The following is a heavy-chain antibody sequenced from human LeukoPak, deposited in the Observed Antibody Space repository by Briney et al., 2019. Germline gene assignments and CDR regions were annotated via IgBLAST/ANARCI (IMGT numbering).Heavy chain of an antibody. Sequence: GGSLRLSCAASGFPFSSYEMNWVRQAPGKGLEWVSYISSSGSDIYYADSVKGRFTISRDNAKNSLYLHMNSLRAEDTAVYYCARDYGGSSPFDYWGQGTLVTVSS. V-gene: IGHV3-48*03. CDR1: GFPFSSYE. CDR2: ISSSGSDI. D-gene: IGHD4-23*01. J-gene: IGHJ4*02. CDR3: ARDYGGSSPFDY.